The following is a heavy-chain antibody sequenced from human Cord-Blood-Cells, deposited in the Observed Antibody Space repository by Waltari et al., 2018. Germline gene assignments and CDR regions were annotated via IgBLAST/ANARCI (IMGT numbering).Heavy chain of an antibody. CDR1: GYTFPSYD. J-gene: IGHJ4*02. D-gene: IGHD6-6*01. CDR3: AKFSGATRRNFIDY. CDR2: MNPNSGNT. Sequence: QVQLVQSGAEVKKPGASVKVSCKASGYTFPSYDINWVRQATGQGLEWMGWMNPNSGNTGYAQKFQGRVTMTRNTSISTAYMELSSLRSGDTAVYYCAKFSGATRRNFIDYWGQGTLVTVSS. V-gene: IGHV1-8*01.